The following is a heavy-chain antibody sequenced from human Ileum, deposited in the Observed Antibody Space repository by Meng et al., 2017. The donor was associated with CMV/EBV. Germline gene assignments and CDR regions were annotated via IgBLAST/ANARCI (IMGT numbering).Heavy chain of an antibody. V-gene: IGHV4-4*07. J-gene: IGHJ4*02. CDR3: AREENTVNQFEY. CDR2: INAGGGT. Sequence: QVHLQDSVPGLVKPSKTLSLTCAVSGGSISTDYRTWVRQPAGKGLEWIGRINAGGGTNDNPSLKSRVTMSVDTSKNQFSLKVTSVTAADTAVYYCAREENTVNQFEYWGQGTLVTVSS. CDR1: GGSISTDY. D-gene: IGHD4-17*01.